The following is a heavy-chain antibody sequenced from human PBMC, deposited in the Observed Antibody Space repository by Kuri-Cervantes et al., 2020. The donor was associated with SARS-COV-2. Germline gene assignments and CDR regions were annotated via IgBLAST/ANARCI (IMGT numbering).Heavy chain of an antibody. V-gene: IGHV4-4*07. CDR2: IYYSGST. CDR3: ARSRPIPGGYCFDY. CDR1: GGSISGQY. D-gene: IGHD2-21*01. Sequence: SETLSLTCTVSGGSISGQYCNWIRQSAGKGLEWIGRIYYSGSTNYNPSLESRFTMSVETSKNEFSLRLNSVTAADTAVYYCARSRPIPGGYCFDYWGLGTLVTVSS. J-gene: IGHJ4*02.